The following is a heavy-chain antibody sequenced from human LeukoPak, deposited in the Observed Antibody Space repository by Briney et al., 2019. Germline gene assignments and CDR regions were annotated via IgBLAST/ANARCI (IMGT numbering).Heavy chain of an antibody. CDR3: ARESCITMVRGVIFCVSSWFDP. CDR1: GGTFSSYA. D-gene: IGHD3-10*01. Sequence: GASVKVSCKASGGTFSSYAISWVRQAPGQGLEWMGGIIPIFGTANYAQKFQGRVTITADESTSTAYMELSSLRSEDTAVYYCARESCITMVRGVIFCVSSWFDPWGQGTLVTVSS. V-gene: IGHV1-69*13. CDR2: IIPIFGTA. J-gene: IGHJ5*02.